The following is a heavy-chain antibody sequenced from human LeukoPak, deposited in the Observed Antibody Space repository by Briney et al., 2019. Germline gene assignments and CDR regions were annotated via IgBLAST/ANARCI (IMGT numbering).Heavy chain of an antibody. J-gene: IGHJ5*02. CDR1: GYTFTRYY. V-gene: IGHV1-2*02. Sequence: GASVKVSCKASGYTFTRYYMHWVRQAPGQGLEWMGWINPNSGGINYAQKFQGRVTMTRDTSISTAYMELSRLRSDDTAVYYCARKGGGTMVRYNWFDPWGQGTLVTVSS. CDR2: INPNSGGI. D-gene: IGHD3-10*01. CDR3: ARKGGGTMVRYNWFDP.